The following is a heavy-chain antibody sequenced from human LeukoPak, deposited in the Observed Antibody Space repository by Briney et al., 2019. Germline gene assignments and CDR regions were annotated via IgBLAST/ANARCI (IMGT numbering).Heavy chain of an antibody. D-gene: IGHD5-24*01. J-gene: IGHJ4*02. V-gene: IGHV3-21*01. CDR3: ARDTRDGYNKYFDY. CDR1: GFTFSSYS. CDR2: ISSSSSYI. Sequence: GSLRLSCAAPGFTFSSYSMNWVRQAPGKGLEWVSSISSSSSYIYYADSVKGRFTISRDNAKNSLYLQMNSLRAEDTAVYYCARDTRDGYNKYFDYWGQGTLVTVSS.